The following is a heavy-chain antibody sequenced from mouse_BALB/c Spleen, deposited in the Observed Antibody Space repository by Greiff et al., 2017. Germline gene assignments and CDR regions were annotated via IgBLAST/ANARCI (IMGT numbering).Heavy chain of an antibody. CDR1: GFAFSSYD. CDR2: ISSGGGST. D-gene: IGHD1-1*01. V-gene: IGHV5-12-1*01. Sequence: EVQLVESGGGLVKPGGSLKLSCAASGFAFSSYDMSWVRQTPEKRLEWVAYISSGGGSTYYPDTVKGRFTISRDNAKNTLYLQMSSLKSEDTAMYYCARQGITTVVADYWGQGTSVTVSS. CDR3: ARQGITTVVADY. J-gene: IGHJ4*01.